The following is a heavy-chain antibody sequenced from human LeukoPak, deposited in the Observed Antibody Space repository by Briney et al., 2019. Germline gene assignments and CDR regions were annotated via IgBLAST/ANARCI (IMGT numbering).Heavy chain of an antibody. CDR3: ASRGSSWSYFDY. CDR1: GFTFSHYC. J-gene: IGHJ4*02. Sequence: TGGSLRLSCAASGFTFSHYCMSWVRQAPGKGLEWVSAISGGGGSTYYADSVKGRFTISRDNSKNTLYLQMNSLRAEDTAVYYCASRGSSWSYFDYWGQGTLVTVSS. D-gene: IGHD6-13*01. V-gene: IGHV3-23*01. CDR2: ISGGGGST.